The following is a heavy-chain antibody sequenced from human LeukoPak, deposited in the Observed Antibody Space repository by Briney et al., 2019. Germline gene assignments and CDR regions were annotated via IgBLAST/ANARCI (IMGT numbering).Heavy chain of an antibody. J-gene: IGHJ4*02. D-gene: IGHD3-10*01. Sequence: ASVKVSCKASGHTFTGYYMHWVRQAPGQGLEWMGWINPNSGGTNYAQKFQGRVTMTRDTSISTAYMELSRLRSEDTAVYYCARGATVRGGLHVYWGQGTLVTVSS. CDR2: INPNSGGT. CDR1: GHTFTGYY. V-gene: IGHV1-2*02. CDR3: ARGATVRGGLHVY.